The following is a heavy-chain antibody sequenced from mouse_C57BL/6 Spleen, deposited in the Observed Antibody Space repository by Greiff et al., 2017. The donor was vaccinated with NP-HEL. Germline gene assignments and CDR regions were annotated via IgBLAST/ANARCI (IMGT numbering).Heavy chain of an antibody. D-gene: IGHD3-3*01. Sequence: EVQLQQSGPELVKPGASVKISCKASGYTFTDYYMNWVKQSHGKSLEWIGDINPNNGGTSYNQKFKGKATLTVDKSSSTAYMELRSLTSEDSAVYYCARGDVRGYFDYWGQGTTLTVSS. CDR2: INPNNGGT. V-gene: IGHV1-26*01. J-gene: IGHJ2*01. CDR3: ARGDVRGYFDY. CDR1: GYTFTDYY.